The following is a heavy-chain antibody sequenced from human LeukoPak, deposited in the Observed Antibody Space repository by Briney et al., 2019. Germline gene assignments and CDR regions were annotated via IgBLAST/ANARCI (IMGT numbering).Heavy chain of an antibody. Sequence: SETLSLTCAVYGGSFSGYYWSWIRQPPGKGLEWIGEINHSGSTNYNPSLKSRVTISVVTSKNQFSLKLSSVTAADTAVYYCARSHTPQYYYDSSGLYYWGQGTLVTVSS. J-gene: IGHJ4*02. CDR3: ARSHTPQYYYDSSGLYY. CDR1: GGSFSGYY. V-gene: IGHV4-34*01. D-gene: IGHD3-22*01. CDR2: INHSGST.